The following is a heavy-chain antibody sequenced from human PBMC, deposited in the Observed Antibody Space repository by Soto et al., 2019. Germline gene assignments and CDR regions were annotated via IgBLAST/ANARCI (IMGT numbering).Heavy chain of an antibody. CDR2: ISYDGSNK. J-gene: IGHJ6*02. CDR3: ARDLGDMIVVGNGMDV. V-gene: IGHV3-30-3*01. Sequence: QVQLVESGGGVVKPGRSLRLSCAASGFTFSSYAMHWVRQAPGKGLEWVAVISYDGSNKYYADSVKGRFTISRDNSKNTLYLQMNSLRAEDTAVYYCARDLGDMIVVGNGMDVWGQGTTVTVS. CDR1: GFTFSSYA. D-gene: IGHD3-22*01.